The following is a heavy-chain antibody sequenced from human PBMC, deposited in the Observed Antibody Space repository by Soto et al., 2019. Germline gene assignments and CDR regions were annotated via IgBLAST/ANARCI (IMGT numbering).Heavy chain of an antibody. CDR3: ARDRVQLGNYGMDV. CDR2: IIPIFGTA. V-gene: IGHV1-69*13. D-gene: IGHD5-18*01. CDR1: GYTVTGYA. Sequence: GASVEVSCKASGYTVTGYAISWVRQAPGQGLEWMGGIIPIFGTANYAQKFQGRGTITADESTSTAYMELSSLRSEDTAVYYCARDRVQLGNYGMDVWGQGTTVTVSS. J-gene: IGHJ6*02.